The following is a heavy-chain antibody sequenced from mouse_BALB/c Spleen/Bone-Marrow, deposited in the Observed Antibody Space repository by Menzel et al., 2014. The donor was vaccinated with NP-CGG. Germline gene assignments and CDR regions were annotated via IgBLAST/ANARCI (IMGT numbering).Heavy chain of an antibody. V-gene: IGHV1-9*01. Sequence: QVQLKESGAELMKPGASVKISCKATGYTFSSYWIEWVKQRPGHGLEWTGEILPGSGSTNYNEKFKGKATFTADTSSNTASMQLSSLTSEDSAVYYFASFYGQFAYWGQGTLVTVSA. CDR1: GYTFSSYW. CDR2: ILPGSGST. J-gene: IGHJ3*01. CDR3: ASFYGQFAY. D-gene: IGHD1-1*02.